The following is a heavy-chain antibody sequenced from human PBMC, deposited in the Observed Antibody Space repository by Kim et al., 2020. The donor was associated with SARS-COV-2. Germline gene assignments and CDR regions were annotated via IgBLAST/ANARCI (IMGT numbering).Heavy chain of an antibody. CDR3: ARGLGLLGDGSGSYYQNWFDP. D-gene: IGHD3-10*01. CDR1: GYTFTSYD. Sequence: ASVKVSCKASGYTFTSYDINWVRRATGQGLEWMGWMNPNSGNTGYAQKFQGRVTMTRNTSISTAYMELSSLRSEDTAVYYCARGLGLLGDGSGSYYQNWFDPWGQGTLVTVSS. CDR2: MNPNSGNT. J-gene: IGHJ5*02. V-gene: IGHV1-8*01.